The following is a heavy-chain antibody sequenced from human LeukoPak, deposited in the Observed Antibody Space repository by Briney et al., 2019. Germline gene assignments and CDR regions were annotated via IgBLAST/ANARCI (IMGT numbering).Heavy chain of an antibody. Sequence: PSETLSLTCTVSGGSISSYYRSWIRQPPGKGLEWIGYIYYSGSTNYNPSLKSRVTISVDTSKNQFSLKLSSVTAADTAVYYCARESSGWWDYWGQGTLVTVSS. CDR1: GGSISSYY. J-gene: IGHJ4*02. D-gene: IGHD6-19*01. CDR2: IYYSGST. V-gene: IGHV4-59*01. CDR3: ARESSGWWDY.